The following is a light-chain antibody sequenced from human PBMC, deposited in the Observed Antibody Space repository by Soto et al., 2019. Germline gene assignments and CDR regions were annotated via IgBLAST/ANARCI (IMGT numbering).Light chain of an antibody. CDR2: AAS. CDR3: QQYTTSPFT. V-gene: IGKV3-15*01. J-gene: IGKJ3*01. CDR1: QGIGTN. Sequence: EIVMTQSPGTLSVSPGERATLSCRASQGIGTNLAWYQQRPGQAPRLLIYAASSRATDIPARFTGRGSGTEFTLTISRLEPEDFAVYYCQQYTTSPFTFGPGTKVDIK.